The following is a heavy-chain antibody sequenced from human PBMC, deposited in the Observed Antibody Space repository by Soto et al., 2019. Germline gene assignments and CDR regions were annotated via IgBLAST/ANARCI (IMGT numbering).Heavy chain of an antibody. J-gene: IGHJ6*02. V-gene: IGHV3-7*03. CDR2: IKQDGSER. CDR1: GFTFSSYW. CDR3: ARDLGHYGSGRFNYHYGMDV. D-gene: IGHD3-10*01. Sequence: PGGSLRLSCAASGFTFSSYWMSWVRQAPGKGLEWVANIKQDGSERYYVDSVKGRFTISRDNAKNSLYLQVNSLGAEDTAVYYCARDLGHYGSGRFNYHYGMDVWGQGTTVTVSS.